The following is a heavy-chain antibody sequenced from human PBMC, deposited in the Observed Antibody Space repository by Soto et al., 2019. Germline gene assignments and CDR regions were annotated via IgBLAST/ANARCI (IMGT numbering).Heavy chain of an antibody. CDR3: ARGRGSSGWYYFDF. CDR2: TYYRSKWYN. Sequence: SQTLSLTCAISGDSVSSNSVAWNLIRQSPSRGLEWLGRTYYRSKWYNDYSVSVKSRITINPDTSKNQFSLQLNSVTPEDTAMYYCARGRGSSGWYYFDFWGQGTLVTVSS. J-gene: IGHJ4*02. D-gene: IGHD6-19*01. V-gene: IGHV6-1*01. CDR1: GDSVSSNSVA.